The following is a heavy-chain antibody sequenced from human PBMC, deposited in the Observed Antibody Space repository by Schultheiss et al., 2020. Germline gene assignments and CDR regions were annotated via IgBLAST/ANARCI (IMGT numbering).Heavy chain of an antibody. CDR2: INPSGGST. CDR1: GYTFTSYD. CDR3: ARAGWAVAGQADAFDI. V-gene: IGHV1-46*01. D-gene: IGHD6-19*01. Sequence: ASVKVSCKASGYTFTSYDINWVRQATGQGLEWMGWINPSGGSTSYAQKFQGRVTMTRDTSTSTVYMELSSLRSEDTAVYYCARAGWAVAGQADAFDIWGQGTMVTGSS. J-gene: IGHJ3*02.